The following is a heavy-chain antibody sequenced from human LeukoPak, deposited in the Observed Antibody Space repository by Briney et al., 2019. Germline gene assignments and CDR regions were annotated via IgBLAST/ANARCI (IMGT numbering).Heavy chain of an antibody. V-gene: IGHV1-2*02. J-gene: IGHJ4*02. D-gene: IGHD3-9*01. Sequence: ASLKVSCKASGYTFTDDYIHWVRQAPGQGLEWMGWINVNSGGTNYAQKFYARVTMTRDTSISTAYMEPSRLRSDDTAVFYCARSPHILTGENFDFWGQGTLVTVSS. CDR2: INVNSGGT. CDR3: ARSPHILTGENFDF. CDR1: GYTFTDDY.